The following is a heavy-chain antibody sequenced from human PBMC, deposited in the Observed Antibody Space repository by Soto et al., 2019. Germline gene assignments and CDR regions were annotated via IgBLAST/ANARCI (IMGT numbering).Heavy chain of an antibody. V-gene: IGHV3-23*01. CDR2: ISGSGGST. J-gene: IGHJ6*02. CDR3: AKMGDLVPAARVYYYGMDV. CDR1: GFTFSSYA. D-gene: IGHD2-2*01. Sequence: GGSLRLSCAASGFTFSSYAMSWVRQAPGKGLEWVSAISGSGGSTYYADSVKGRFTISRDNSKNTLYLQMNSLRAEDTAVYYCAKMGDLVPAARVYYYGMDVWGQGTTVTVSS.